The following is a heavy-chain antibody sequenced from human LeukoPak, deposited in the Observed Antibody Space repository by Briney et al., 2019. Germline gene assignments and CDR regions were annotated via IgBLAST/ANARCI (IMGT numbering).Heavy chain of an antibody. CDR2: INHSGST. Sequence: SETLSLTCAVYGGSFSGYYWSWIRQPPGKGLEWIGEINHSGSTNYNPSLKSRVTISVDTSKNQFSLKLSSVTAADTAVYYCARGDRRGHYYYYMDVWGKGTTVTVSS. D-gene: IGHD3-22*01. J-gene: IGHJ6*03. CDR3: ARGDRRGHYYYYMDV. V-gene: IGHV4-34*01. CDR1: GGSFSGYY.